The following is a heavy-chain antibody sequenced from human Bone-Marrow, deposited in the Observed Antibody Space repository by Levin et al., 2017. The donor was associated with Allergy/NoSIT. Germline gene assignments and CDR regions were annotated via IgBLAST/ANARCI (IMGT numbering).Heavy chain of an antibody. CDR3: ARDASGWFDP. CDR2: ISRSSSNI. J-gene: IGHJ5*02. Sequence: ETLSLTCAASGFTFSSSFMNWVRQAPGKGLEWVSYISRSSSNIYYADSVKGRFTISRDNAKNSLYLQMNSLRAEDTAVYYCARDASGWFDPWGRGTLVTVSS. V-gene: IGHV3-21*01. D-gene: IGHD6-25*01. CDR1: GFTFSSSF.